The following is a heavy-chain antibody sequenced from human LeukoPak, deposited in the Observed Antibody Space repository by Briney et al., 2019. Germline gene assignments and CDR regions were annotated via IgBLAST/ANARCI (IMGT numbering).Heavy chain of an antibody. Sequence: GGSLRLSCAASGFTFSSYSMNWVRQAPGKGLEWVSSISSSSYIYYADSVKGRFTISRDNAKNSLYLQMNSLRAEDTAVYYCARGTPPYDYGDYWGQGTLVTVSS. CDR2: ISSSSYI. CDR3: ARGTPPYDYGDY. V-gene: IGHV3-21*01. J-gene: IGHJ4*02. CDR1: GFTFSSYS. D-gene: IGHD2-2*01.